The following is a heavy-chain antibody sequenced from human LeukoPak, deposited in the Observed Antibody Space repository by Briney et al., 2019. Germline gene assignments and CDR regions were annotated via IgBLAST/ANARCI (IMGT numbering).Heavy chain of an antibody. V-gene: IGHV3-11*04. J-gene: IGHJ4*02. D-gene: IGHD6-13*01. CDR3: ARDLGSAAFDF. Sequence: KSGGSLRLSCAATGFTFSDYYMSWIRQAPGKGLEWVSYISSSGSTIYYADSVKGRFTISRDNAKNSLYLQMNSLRADDTAVYYCARDLGSAAFDFWGQGTQVTVSS. CDR1: GFTFSDYY. CDR2: ISSSGSTI.